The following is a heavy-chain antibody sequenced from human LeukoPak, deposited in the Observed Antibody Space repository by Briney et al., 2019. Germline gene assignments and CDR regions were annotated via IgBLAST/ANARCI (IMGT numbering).Heavy chain of an antibody. CDR1: GGSISSSSYY. Sequence: SETLSLTCTVSGGSISSSSYYWGWIRQPPGKGLEWIGSIYYSGSTYYNPSLKSRVTISVDTSKNQFSLKLSSVTAADTAVYYCARHEYSSGWYYFDYWGQGNLVTVSS. V-gene: IGHV4-39*01. D-gene: IGHD6-19*01. CDR3: ARHEYSSGWYYFDY. CDR2: IYYSGST. J-gene: IGHJ4*02.